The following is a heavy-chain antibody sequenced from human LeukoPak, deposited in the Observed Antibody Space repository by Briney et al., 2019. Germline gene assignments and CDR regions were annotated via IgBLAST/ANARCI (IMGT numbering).Heavy chain of an antibody. CDR2: IYTSGST. CDR1: GGSISSGSYY. V-gene: IGHV4-61*02. CDR3: ARDSPDTAMVRYYYYYMDV. J-gene: IGHJ6*03. Sequence: SETLSLTCTVAGGSISSGSYYWSWLRQPAGKGLEWIGRIYTSGSTNYNPSLNSRVTISVDTSKNQFSLKLSSVTAADTAVYYCARDSPDTAMVRYYYYYMDVWGKGTTVTVSS. D-gene: IGHD5-18*01.